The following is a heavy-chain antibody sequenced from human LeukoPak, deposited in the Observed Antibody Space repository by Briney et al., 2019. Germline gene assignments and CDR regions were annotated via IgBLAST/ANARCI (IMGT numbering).Heavy chain of an antibody. J-gene: IGHJ4*02. D-gene: IGHD6-6*01. CDR2: ISSSSSYI. CDR3: ARDGTTSSSVNFDY. CDR1: GFTFSSYS. V-gene: IGHV3-21*01. Sequence: GGSLRLSCAASGFTFSSYSMTWVRQAPGKGLEWVSSISSSSSYIYYADSVKGRFTISRDNAKNSLYLQMNSLRAEDTAVYYCARDGTTSSSVNFDYWGRGTLVTVSS.